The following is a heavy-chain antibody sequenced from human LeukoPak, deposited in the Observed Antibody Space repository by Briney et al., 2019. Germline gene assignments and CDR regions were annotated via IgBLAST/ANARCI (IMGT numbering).Heavy chain of an antibody. D-gene: IGHD6-13*01. Sequence: GGSLRLSCAASGFTFSNYAMSWVRQAPGKGLEWVSAISGSGGSTYYADSVKSRFTISRDNSKNTLYLQMNNLRAEDTAVYYCAKGTTISSWYVLFDWGQGTLVTVSS. CDR2: ISGSGGST. J-gene: IGHJ4*02. V-gene: IGHV3-23*01. CDR3: AKGTTISSWYVLFD. CDR1: GFTFSNYA.